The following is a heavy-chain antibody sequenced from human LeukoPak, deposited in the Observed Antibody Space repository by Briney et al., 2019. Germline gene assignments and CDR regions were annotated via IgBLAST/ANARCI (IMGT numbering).Heavy chain of an antibody. CDR1: GFTFSSYW. D-gene: IGHD6-19*01. CDR2: IKQDGSEK. Sequence: PGGSLRLSCAASGFTFSSYWMSWVRQAPGKGLEWVANIKQDGSEKYYVDSVKGRFTISRDNAKNSLYLQMNSLRAEDTAVYYCARDVSASSGWTDWFDPWGQGTLVTVSS. V-gene: IGHV3-7*01. J-gene: IGHJ5*02. CDR3: ARDVSASSGWTDWFDP.